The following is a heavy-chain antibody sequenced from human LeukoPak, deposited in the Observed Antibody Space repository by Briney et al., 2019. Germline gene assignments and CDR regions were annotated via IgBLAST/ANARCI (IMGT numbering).Heavy chain of an antibody. V-gene: IGHV3-21*01. Sequence: GGSLRLSCAASGYTFSSYSMNWVRQAPGKGLEWVSSISSSSSSYIYYADSVKGRFTISRDNAKNSLYLQMNSLRAEDTAVYYCARDLAGYDSSGYGYWGQGTLVTVSS. CDR3: ARDLAGYDSSGYGY. J-gene: IGHJ4*02. D-gene: IGHD3-22*01. CDR1: GYTFSSYS. CDR2: ISSSSSSYI.